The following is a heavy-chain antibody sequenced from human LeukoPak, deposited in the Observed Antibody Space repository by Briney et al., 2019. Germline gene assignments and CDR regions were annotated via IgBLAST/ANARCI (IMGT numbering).Heavy chain of an antibody. Sequence: SGGSLRLSCAASGFTFSSYAMNWVRQAPGKGLEWVSATGSTGVSTFYADSVKGRFTVSRDNSKNTLSLQMNSLRAEDTAVYYCAKDPGVVPAHYFDCWGQGILVTVSS. V-gene: IGHV3-23*01. J-gene: IGHJ4*02. CDR2: TGSTGVST. CDR1: GFTFSSYA. D-gene: IGHD2-2*01. CDR3: AKDPGVVPAHYFDC.